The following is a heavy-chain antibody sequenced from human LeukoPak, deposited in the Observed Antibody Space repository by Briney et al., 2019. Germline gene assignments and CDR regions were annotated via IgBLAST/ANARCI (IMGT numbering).Heavy chain of an antibody. CDR1: GGSVNSGGYY. CDR3: ARVLGSSWGYWLIDY. J-gene: IGHJ4*02. Sequence: PSQTLSLTCTISGGSVNSGGYYWSWIRQSPGKGLEWIGYIYHSGSTNYNPSLKSRVTISVDTSKNQFSLKLSSVTAADTAVYYCARVLGSSWGYWLIDYWGQGTLVTVSS. D-gene: IGHD6-13*01. V-gene: IGHV4-30-2*06. CDR2: IYHSGST.